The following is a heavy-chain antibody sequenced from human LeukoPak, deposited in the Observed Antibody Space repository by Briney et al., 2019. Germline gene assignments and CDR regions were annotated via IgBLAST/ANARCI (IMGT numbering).Heavy chain of an antibody. CDR1: GYTFTTYG. D-gene: IGHD6-19*01. CDR3: ARGIAVTREFDQ. Sequence: ASVTVSCKASGYTFTTYGINWVRQDPGQGLEWMGWISENKGNTNHAQRFQGRVTMTTDPSTNTAYMELRSLRSDDTAVYYCARGIAVTREFDQWGQGTLVIVSS. CDR2: ISENKGNT. V-gene: IGHV1-18*04. J-gene: IGHJ4*02.